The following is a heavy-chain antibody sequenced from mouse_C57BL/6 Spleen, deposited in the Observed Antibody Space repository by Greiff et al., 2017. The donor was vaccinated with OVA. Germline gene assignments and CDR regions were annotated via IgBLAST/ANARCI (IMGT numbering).Heavy chain of an antibody. J-gene: IGHJ3*01. CDR2: IWSGGST. V-gene: IGHV2-2*01. Sequence: QVQLQQSGPGLVQPSQSLSITCTVSGFSLTSYGVHWVRQSPGKGLEWLGVIWSGGSTDYNAAFISRLSISKDNSKSQVVFKMNSLQADDTAIYYCARDNGFAYWGQGTLVTVSA. CDR3: ARDNGFAY. CDR1: GFSLTSYG.